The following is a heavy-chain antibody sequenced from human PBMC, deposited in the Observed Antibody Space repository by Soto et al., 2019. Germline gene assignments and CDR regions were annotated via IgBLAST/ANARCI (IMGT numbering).Heavy chain of an antibody. D-gene: IGHD3-16*02. CDR2: IWYDGSNK. Sequence: QVQLVESGGGVVQPGRSLRLSCAASGFTFSSYGMHWVRQAPGKGLEWVAVIWYDGSNKYYADSVKGRFTISRDNSKNTLYLQMNSLRAEDTAVYYCARARLGELSFDLWGRGTLVTVSS. CDR3: ARARLGELSFDL. CDR1: GFTFSSYG. J-gene: IGHJ2*01. V-gene: IGHV3-33*01.